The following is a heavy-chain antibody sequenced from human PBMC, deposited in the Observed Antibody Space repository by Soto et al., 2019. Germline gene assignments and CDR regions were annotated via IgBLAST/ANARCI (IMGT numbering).Heavy chain of an antibody. CDR1: GYSFTSYW. CDR3: ARLPATGPNRAYYYYGMDV. CDR2: IYPGDSDT. Sequence: GESLKISCKGSGYSFTSYWIGWVRQMPGKGLEWMGTIYPGDSDTRYSPSFQGQVTISADKSISTAYLQWSSLKASDTAMYYCARLPATGPNRAYYYYGMDVWGQGTTVTVSS. V-gene: IGHV5-51*01. D-gene: IGHD3-9*01. J-gene: IGHJ6*02.